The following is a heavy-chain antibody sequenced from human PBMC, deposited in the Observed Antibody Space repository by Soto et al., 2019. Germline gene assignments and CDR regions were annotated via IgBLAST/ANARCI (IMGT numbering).Heavy chain of an antibody. Sequence: SVKVSCKASGFTFTSSAVQWVRQARGQRLEWIGWIVVGSGNTNYAQKFQERVTITRDMSTSTAYMELSSLRSEDTAVYYCAGGRRSTGRAFDIWGQGTMVTVSS. CDR1: GFTFTSSA. J-gene: IGHJ3*02. V-gene: IGHV1-58*01. CDR3: AGGRRSTGRAFDI. CDR2: IVVGSGNT. D-gene: IGHD3-16*01.